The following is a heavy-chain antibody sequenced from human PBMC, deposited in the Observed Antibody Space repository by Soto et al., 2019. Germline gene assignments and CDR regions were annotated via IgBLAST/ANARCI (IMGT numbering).Heavy chain of an antibody. V-gene: IGHV3-30-3*01. CDR3: ARLYSSGWYGAD. D-gene: IGHD6-19*01. CDR2: ISYDGSNK. J-gene: IGHJ4*02. CDR1: GFTFSSYA. Sequence: QVQLVESGGGVVQPGRSLRLSCAASGFTFSSYAMHWVRQAPGKGLEWVAVISYDGSNKYYAGSVKGRFTISRDNSKNTLYLQMNSLRAEDTAVYYCARLYSSGWYGADWGQGTLVTVSS.